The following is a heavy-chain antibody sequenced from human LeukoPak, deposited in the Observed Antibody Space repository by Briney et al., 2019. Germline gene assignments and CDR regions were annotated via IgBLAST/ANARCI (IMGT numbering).Heavy chain of an antibody. J-gene: IGHJ4*02. D-gene: IGHD3-3*01. CDR1: GFTFSSYD. CDR3: ARERRGYYDFWSGYYSDAFDY. V-gene: IGHV3-48*03. CDR2: ISSGGSTT. Sequence: PGGSLRLSCAASGFTFSSYDMKWVRQAPGKGLEWVSYISSGGSTTYYADSVKGRFTISRDYAKNSLYLQMNSLRAEDTAVYYCARERRGYYDFWSGYYSDAFDYWGQGTLVTVSS.